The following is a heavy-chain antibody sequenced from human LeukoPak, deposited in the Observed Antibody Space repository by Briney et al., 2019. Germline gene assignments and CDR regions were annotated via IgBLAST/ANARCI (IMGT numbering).Heavy chain of an antibody. Sequence: PGRSLRLSCAASGFTFDDYGMSWVRQAPGKGLEWVSGINWNGGSTGYADSVKGRFTISRDNAKNSLYLQMNSLRAEDTALYHCARATKYSSSSPADYWGQGTLDTVSS. D-gene: IGHD6-6*01. J-gene: IGHJ4*02. CDR1: GFTFDDYG. V-gene: IGHV3-20*01. CDR3: ARATKYSSSSPADY. CDR2: INWNGGST.